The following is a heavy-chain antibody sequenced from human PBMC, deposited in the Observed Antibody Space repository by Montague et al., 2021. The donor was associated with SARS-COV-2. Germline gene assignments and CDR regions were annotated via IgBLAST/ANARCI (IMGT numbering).Heavy chain of an antibody. D-gene: IGHD3-22*01. J-gene: IGHJ4*02. V-gene: IGHV3-30*04. CDR1: GFTFSSCA. CDR3: ARDLGGYADY. CDR2: ISYDGSNK. Sequence: SLRLSCAASGFTFSSCAMHWVRQAPGKGLEWVAVISYDGSNKYYADSVKGRFTVSRDNSKNTLYLQMNSLRAEDTAVYYCARDLGGYADYWGQGTLVTVSS.